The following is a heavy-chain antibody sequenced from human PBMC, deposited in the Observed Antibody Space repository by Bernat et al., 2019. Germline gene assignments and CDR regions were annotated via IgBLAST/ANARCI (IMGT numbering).Heavy chain of an antibody. CDR1: GFTFSSYA. CDR2: ISYDGSNK. J-gene: IGHJ4*02. CDR3: ARDVLGYCSGGSCSHVY. Sequence: QVQLVESGGGVVQPGRSLRLSCAAPGFTFSSYAMHWVRQAPGKGLEGVAVISYDGSNKYYADSVKGRFTISRDNSKNTLYLQMNSLRAEDTAVYYCARDVLGYCSGGSCSHVYWGQGTLVTVSS. V-gene: IGHV3-30-3*01. D-gene: IGHD2-15*01.